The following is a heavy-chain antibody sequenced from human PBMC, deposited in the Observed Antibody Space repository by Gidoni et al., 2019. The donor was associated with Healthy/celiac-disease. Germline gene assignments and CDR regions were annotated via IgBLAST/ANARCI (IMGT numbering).Heavy chain of an antibody. D-gene: IGHD6-13*01. J-gene: IGHJ4*02. CDR2: IYTSGRT. Sequence: QVQLQESGPGLVKPSETLSLTCHVSGGSISIYDWNWIRQPAGKGLEWIGRIYTSGRTKYTHSLKSRVTMSVDTSKNQFSLKLGSGTAADTAVYYGARGTISRIAAAGYYFDYWGQGTLVTVSA. CDR3: ARGTISRIAAAGYYFDY. V-gene: IGHV4-4*07. CDR1: GGSISIYD.